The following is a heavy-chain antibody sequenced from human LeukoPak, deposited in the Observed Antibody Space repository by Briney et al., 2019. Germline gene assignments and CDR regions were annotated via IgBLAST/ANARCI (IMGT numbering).Heavy chain of an antibody. CDR1: GFTFSNYG. J-gene: IGHJ4*02. Sequence: GGSLRLSCAASGFTFSNYGMHWVRQAPGKGLEWVSLISHDGSRADYAESVKGRFTISRDNSKNTLYLQMNRLRGEDTAVYYCAKKGAKVGDFDYGGQGTLVTV. CDR3: AKKGAKVGDFDY. V-gene: IGHV3-30*18. D-gene: IGHD1-26*01. CDR2: ISHDGSRA.